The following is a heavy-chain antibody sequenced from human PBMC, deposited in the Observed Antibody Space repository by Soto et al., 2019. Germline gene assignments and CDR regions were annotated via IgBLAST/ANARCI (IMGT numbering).Heavy chain of an antibody. CDR1: GGSIRSYY. CDR2: IFYSGST. CDR3: ARGAADTDMVDS. Sequence: PSETLALTCTVSGGSIRSYYWTWIRQPPGKGLEWLGYIFYSGSTFYNPSLKSRVTISIHTSKSQFSLQLTSVTAADTAVYYCARGAADTDMVDSWGQGTLVPVSP. V-gene: IGHV4-59*01. J-gene: IGHJ4*02. D-gene: IGHD5-18*01.